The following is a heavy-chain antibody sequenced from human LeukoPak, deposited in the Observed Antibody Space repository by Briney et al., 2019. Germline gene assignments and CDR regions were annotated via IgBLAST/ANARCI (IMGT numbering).Heavy chain of an antibody. J-gene: IGHJ4*02. CDR2: ISSSGSTI. CDR3: AREEDTAIFLDY. Sequence: KTGGSLRLSCAASGFTFSDYYMSWIRQAPGKGLEWVSYISSSGSTIYYADSVKGRFTISRDNAKNSLYLQMNSLRAEDTAVYYCAREEDTAIFLDYWGQGTLVTVSS. D-gene: IGHD5-18*01. CDR1: GFTFSDYY. V-gene: IGHV3-11*04.